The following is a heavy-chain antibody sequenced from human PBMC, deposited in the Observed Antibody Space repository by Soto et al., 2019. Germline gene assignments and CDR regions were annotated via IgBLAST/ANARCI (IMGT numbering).Heavy chain of an antibody. CDR3: AQGYLYST. CDR1: GFIFSSYD. Sequence: GGSLRLSCAASGFIFSSYDMHWVRQAPGKGLEWISYISGSGSDTHYADSVKGRFTVSRDNAKNLLYLQLSSLRADDTDVYYCAQGYLYSTWGQGILVTVSS. J-gene: IGHJ4*02. V-gene: IGHV3-48*03. CDR2: ISGSGSDT. D-gene: IGHD6-13*01.